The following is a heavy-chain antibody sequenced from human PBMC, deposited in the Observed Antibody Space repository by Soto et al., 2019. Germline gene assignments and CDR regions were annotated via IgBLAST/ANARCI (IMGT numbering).Heavy chain of an antibody. J-gene: IGHJ4*02. V-gene: IGHV4-31*03. D-gene: IGHD2-15*01. CDR2: IYDSGYT. CDR3: SRGDRSGSSSDLDF. CDR1: SGSISSGGYY. Sequence: QVQLQESGPGLVKPSQTLSLTCTVSSGSISSGGYYWSWIRQHPGKGLEWIGYIYDSGYTYNNPSLKSRITIAVDTSKNLFSLIPSSVAAADTAVYYCSRGDRSGSSSDLDFWGQGTLVTASS.